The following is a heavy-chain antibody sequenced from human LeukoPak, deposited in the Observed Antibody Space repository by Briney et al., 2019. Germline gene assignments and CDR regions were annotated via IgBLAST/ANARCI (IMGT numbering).Heavy chain of an antibody. Sequence: PSETLSLTCTVSGGSISSYYWSWIRQPAGKGLEWIGRIYTSGSTNYNPSLTSRVTMSVDTSKNQFSLKLSSVTAADTAVYYCARVITVLDYGDYDSWFDPWGQGTLVTVSS. CDR2: IYTSGST. D-gene: IGHD4-17*01. CDR3: ARVITVLDYGDYDSWFDP. V-gene: IGHV4-4*07. CDR1: GGSISSYY. J-gene: IGHJ5*02.